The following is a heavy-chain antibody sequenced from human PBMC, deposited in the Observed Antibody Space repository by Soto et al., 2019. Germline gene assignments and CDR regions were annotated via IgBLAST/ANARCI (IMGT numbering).Heavy chain of an antibody. D-gene: IGHD2-2*01. J-gene: IGHJ5*02. CDR3: ARDGVDCSSTSCQGRWFDT. V-gene: IGHV1-2*04. Sequence: GASVKVSSKAPGDTLTGYYTHWVRHAPGQGLEWMGWINPNSGGTNYAQKFQGWVTMTRDTSISTAYMELSRLRSDDTAVYYCARDGVDCSSTSCQGRWFDTWGQGTLVTVSS. CDR1: GDTLTGYY. CDR2: INPNSGGT.